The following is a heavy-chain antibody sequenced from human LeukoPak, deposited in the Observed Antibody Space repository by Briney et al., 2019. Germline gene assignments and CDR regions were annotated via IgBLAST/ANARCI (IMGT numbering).Heavy chain of an antibody. V-gene: IGHV1-24*01. CDR1: GYTLTELS. Sequence: GSSVKVSCKVSGYTLTELSMHGVRQAPGKGLEWMGGFDPEDGETIYAQKFQGRVAMTEDTTTDTAYMELSRLRSEDTAVYYCATAIEAAAGTFDYWGQGTLVTVSS. CDR3: ATAIEAAAGTFDY. D-gene: IGHD6-13*01. CDR2: FDPEDGET. J-gene: IGHJ4*02.